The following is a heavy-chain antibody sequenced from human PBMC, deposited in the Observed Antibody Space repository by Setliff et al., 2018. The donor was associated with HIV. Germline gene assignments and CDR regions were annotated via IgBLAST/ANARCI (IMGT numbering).Heavy chain of an antibody. J-gene: IGHJ1*01. CDR1: GYIFTSYG. CDR2: ISAYNGNT. Sequence: GASVKVSCKASGYIFTSYGISWVRQAPGQGLEWMGWISAYNGNTNYAQKFQGRVSMTIDTSTSTAYMGLRSLRPDDTAVYFGARDPSSGIYYDSSGQYFQNWGQGTLVTVSS. D-gene: IGHD3-22*01. V-gene: IGHV1-18*01. CDR3: ARDPSSGIYYDSSGQYFQN.